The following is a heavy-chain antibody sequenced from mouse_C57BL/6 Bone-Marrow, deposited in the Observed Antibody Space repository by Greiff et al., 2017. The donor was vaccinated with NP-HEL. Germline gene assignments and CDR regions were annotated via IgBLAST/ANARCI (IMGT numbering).Heavy chain of an antibody. J-gene: IGHJ3*01. Sequence: EVNVVESGGGLVKPGGSLKLSCAASGFTFSSYAMSWVRQTPEKRLEWVATISDGGSYTYYPDNVKGRFTISRDNAKNNLYLQMSHLKSEDTAMYYCARDAGWIAYWGQGTLVTVSA. CDR2: ISDGGSYT. CDR1: GFTFSSYA. CDR3: ARDAGWIAY. V-gene: IGHV5-4*01.